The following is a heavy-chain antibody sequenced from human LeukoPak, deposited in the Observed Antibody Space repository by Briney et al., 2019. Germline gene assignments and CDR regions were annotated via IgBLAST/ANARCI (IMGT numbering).Heavy chain of an antibody. V-gene: IGHV2-5*02. CDR1: GFSLSTSGVR. CDR2: IYWDDDK. J-gene: IGHJ4*02. Sequence: SGPTLVNPSQTHTLTCSFSGFSLSTSGVRVGWLRQPPGKALEWLALIYWDDDKRYSPSLKSRLTITKDTSKNQVVLTMTNMDPVDTATYSCAPPPRGLAHYYFDSWGQGTLVTVSS. CDR3: APPPRGLAHYYFDS. D-gene: IGHD6-19*01.